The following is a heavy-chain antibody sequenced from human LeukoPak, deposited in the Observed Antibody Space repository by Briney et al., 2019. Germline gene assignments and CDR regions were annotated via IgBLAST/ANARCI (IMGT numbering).Heavy chain of an antibody. CDR1: GYTFSNYW. V-gene: IGHV5-51*01. Sequence: GGSLEISCQASGYTFSNYWIGWVRPLPGKGVEGMGNIHPSESETKYSPSFQGQVTISVDKSIRSLYLQWNSLQASDTAIHYCARTAAGDFWGQGTQVTVSS. CDR2: IHPSESET. D-gene: IGHD6-13*01. CDR3: ARTAAGDF. J-gene: IGHJ4*02.